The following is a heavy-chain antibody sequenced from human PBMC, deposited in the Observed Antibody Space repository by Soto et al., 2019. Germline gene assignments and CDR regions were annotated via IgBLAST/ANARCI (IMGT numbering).Heavy chain of an antibody. D-gene: IGHD6-13*01. CDR1: GFTFSSYS. CDR3: ARVMSDSSSWYANAFDI. CDR2: ISSSSSYI. Sequence: GGSLRLSCAASGFTFSSYSMNWVRQAPGKGLEWVSSISSSSSYIYYADSVKGRFTISRDNAKNSLYLQMNSLRAEDTAVYDCARVMSDSSSWYANAFDIWGQGTMVTVSS. J-gene: IGHJ3*02. V-gene: IGHV3-21*01.